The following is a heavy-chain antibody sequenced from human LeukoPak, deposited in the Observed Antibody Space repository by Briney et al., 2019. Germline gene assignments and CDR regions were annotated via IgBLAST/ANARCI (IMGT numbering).Heavy chain of an antibody. CDR2: INHSGST. Sequence: SETLSLTCTVSGGSISSYYWGWIRQPPGQGLEWIGEINHSGSTNYNPSLKSRVTISVDTSKNQFSLKLSSVTAADTAVYYCARGSWLLPLDYWGQGTLVTVSS. CDR3: ARGSWLLPLDY. D-gene: IGHD5-24*01. J-gene: IGHJ4*02. CDR1: GGSISSYY. V-gene: IGHV4-34*01.